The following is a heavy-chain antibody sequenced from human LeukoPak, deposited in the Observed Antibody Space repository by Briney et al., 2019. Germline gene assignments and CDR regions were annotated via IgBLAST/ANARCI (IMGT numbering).Heavy chain of an antibody. V-gene: IGHV1-2*02. CDR3: APGTGDSGLHFLH. J-gene: IGHJ1*01. CDR2: INPSDGT. D-gene: IGHD3-22*01. CDR1: GYTFTVHY. Sequence: ASVTVSFTASGYTFTVHYMHWLRQAPGQGLGWMGWINPSDGTKYAQKFKGSVTMTRDTSISTAYMELSSVTSDDTAVYYCAPGTGDSGLHFLHWGQGTLVTVSS.